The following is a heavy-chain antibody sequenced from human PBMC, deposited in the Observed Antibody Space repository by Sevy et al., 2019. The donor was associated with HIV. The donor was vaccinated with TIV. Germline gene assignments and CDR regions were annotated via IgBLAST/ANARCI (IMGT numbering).Heavy chain of an antibody. CDR2: LIPILGTA. Sequence: ASVKVSCKASGGTFSSYAISWVRQAPGQGLEWMGRLIPILGTANYAQKFQGRVTITADESTSTAYMELSSLRSEDTAVYYCAREGDSGSGSYNWFDPWGQGTLVTVSS. D-gene: IGHD3-10*01. CDR3: AREGDSGSGSYNWFDP. CDR1: GGTFSSYA. J-gene: IGHJ5*02. V-gene: IGHV1-69*11.